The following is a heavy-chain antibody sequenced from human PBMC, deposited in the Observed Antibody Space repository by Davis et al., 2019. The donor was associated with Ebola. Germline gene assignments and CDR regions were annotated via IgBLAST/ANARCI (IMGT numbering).Heavy chain of an antibody. Sequence: MPSETLSLTCAVYGGSFSGYYWSWIRQPPGKGLEWIGEINHSGSTNYNPSLKSRVTISDDRSKNQFSLNLRSVTAADTAIYYCARRSALLWSPENWFDPWGQGTLVTVSS. D-gene: IGHD2-21*01. V-gene: IGHV4-34*01. CDR3: ARRSALLWSPENWFDP. J-gene: IGHJ5*02. CDR1: GGSFSGYY. CDR2: INHSGST.